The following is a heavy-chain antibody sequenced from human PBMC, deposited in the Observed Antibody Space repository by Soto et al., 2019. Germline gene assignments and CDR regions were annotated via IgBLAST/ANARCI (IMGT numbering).Heavy chain of an antibody. CDR2: ISTYNGNT. CDR3: ERTYSSSAWFDT. J-gene: IGHJ5*02. CDR1: GYTFFTYG. V-gene: IGHV1-18*01. D-gene: IGHD6-6*01. Sequence: AASVKVSCKASGYTFFTYGVTWVRQAPGQGLEWMGWISTYNGNTNYAENLQGRVTMTTDTSTRTAYTEMRRLRSDDTAVYHCERTYSSSAWFDTWGTVTLVSVSA.